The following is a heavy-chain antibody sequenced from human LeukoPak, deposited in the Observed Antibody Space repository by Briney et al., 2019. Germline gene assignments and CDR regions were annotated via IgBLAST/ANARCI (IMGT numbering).Heavy chain of an antibody. CDR1: GGSISSYY. CDR2: IYYSGST. Sequence: SETLSLTCTVSGGSISSYYWSWIRQPPGKVLEWIGYIYYSGSTNYNPSLKSRVTISVDTSKNQFSLKLSSVTAADTAVYNCARGGASGAAALNFLVYYYYYGMDVWGQGTTVTVSS. J-gene: IGHJ6*02. V-gene: IGHV4-59*01. D-gene: IGHD6-13*01. CDR3: ARGGASGAAALNFLVYYYYYGMDV.